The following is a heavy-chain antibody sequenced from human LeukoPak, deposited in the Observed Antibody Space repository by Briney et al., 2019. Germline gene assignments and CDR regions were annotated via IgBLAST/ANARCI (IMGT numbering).Heavy chain of an antibody. D-gene: IGHD2-2*01. J-gene: IGHJ4*02. V-gene: IGHV3-30*02. CDR1: GLTFSTYG. CDR2: MRYDGTNK. CDR3: AKDLVVYCSSSSCPIDY. Sequence: GGSLRLSCAASGLTFSTYGMHWVRQAPGKGLEWVAFMRYDGTNKYYADSVKGRFTISRDNSKNTLYLQMNSLRPEDTALYYCAKDLVVYCSSSSCPIDYWGQGTQVTVSS.